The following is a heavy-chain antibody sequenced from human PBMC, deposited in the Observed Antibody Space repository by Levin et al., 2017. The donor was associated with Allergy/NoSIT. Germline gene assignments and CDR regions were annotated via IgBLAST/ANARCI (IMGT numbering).Heavy chain of an antibody. CDR2: IYSDESNT. V-gene: IGHV3-74*01. D-gene: IGHD6-19*01. CDR1: GFTFNGFW. J-gene: IGHJ6*02. Sequence: GGSLRLSCAASGFTFNGFWMHWVRQVPGKGLVWVSRIYSDESNTAYADSVKGRFTISRDNAKNTLFLQMNSLRAEDTAVYYCARGWYYGMDVWGHGTTVTVSS. CDR3: ARGWYYGMDV.